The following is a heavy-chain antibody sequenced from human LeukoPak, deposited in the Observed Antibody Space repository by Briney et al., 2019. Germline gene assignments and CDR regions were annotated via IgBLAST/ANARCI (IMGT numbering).Heavy chain of an antibody. CDR1: GGSISSYY. Sequence: PSETLSLTCTVSGGSISSYYWSWIRQPLGKGLEWIGYIYYSGSTNYNPSLKSRVTISVDTSKNQFSLKLSSVTAADTAVYYCARESYDSSGYYLDYWGQGTLVTVSS. CDR2: IYYSGST. V-gene: IGHV4-59*01. D-gene: IGHD3-22*01. J-gene: IGHJ4*02. CDR3: ARESYDSSGYYLDY.